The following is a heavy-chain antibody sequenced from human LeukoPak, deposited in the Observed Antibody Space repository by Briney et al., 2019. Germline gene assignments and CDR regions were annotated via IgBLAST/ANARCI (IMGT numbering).Heavy chain of an antibody. CDR2: ISYDGSNK. V-gene: IGHV3-30*18. D-gene: IGHD3-10*01. Sequence: PGKSLRLSCAASGLTFSNYGMHWVRQAPGKGLEWVAVISYDGSNKYYAASVKGRFTISKDNSKNTLYLQMNSLRGEDTAVYYCAKDAGYGYYYGSGSYYPPSFDYWGQGTLVTVSS. J-gene: IGHJ4*02. CDR3: AKDAGYGYYYGSGSYYPPSFDY. CDR1: GLTFSNYG.